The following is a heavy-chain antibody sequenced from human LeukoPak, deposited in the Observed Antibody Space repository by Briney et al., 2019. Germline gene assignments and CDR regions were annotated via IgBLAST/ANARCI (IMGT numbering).Heavy chain of an antibody. CDR3: AREGGFYRPLDY. V-gene: IGHV4-4*02. J-gene: IGHJ4*02. Sequence: SETLSLTCGVSGGSVTSINWWTWVRQPPGKGLEWIGEVHVDGWTNYNPSLKSRLTLSVDLSENHISLRLTSVTAADKAVYYCAREGGFYRPLDYSGQGTLVTVSS. CDR2: VHVDGWT. CDR1: GGSVTSINW. D-gene: IGHD3-3*01.